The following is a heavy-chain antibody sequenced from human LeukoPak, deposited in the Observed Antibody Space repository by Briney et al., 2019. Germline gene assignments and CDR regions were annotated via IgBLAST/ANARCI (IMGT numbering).Heavy chain of an antibody. CDR2: INPSGGST. CDR3: ARDQGVNYWFDP. Sequence: SSVKVSCKASGYTFTSYYMHWVRQAPGQGLEWMGIINPSGGSTSYAQKFQGRVTMTRDTSTSTVYMELSSLRSEDTAVYYCARDQGVNYWFDPWGQGTLVTVSS. V-gene: IGHV1-46*01. D-gene: IGHD1-7*01. J-gene: IGHJ5*02. CDR1: GYTFTSYY.